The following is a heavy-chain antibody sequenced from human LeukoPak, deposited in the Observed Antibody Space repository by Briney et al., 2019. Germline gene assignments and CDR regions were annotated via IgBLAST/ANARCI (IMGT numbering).Heavy chain of an antibody. V-gene: IGHV4-59*01. Sequence: SETLSLTCTASGGSISSYYWSWIRQPPGKGLEWIGYIYYSGSTNNNPSLKSRVTISVDTSKNQFSLKLSSVTAADTAVSYCARAYDFWSGYYFDYWGQGTLVTVSS. CDR2: IYYSGST. J-gene: IGHJ4*02. CDR3: ARAYDFWSGYYFDY. D-gene: IGHD3-3*01. CDR1: GGSISSYY.